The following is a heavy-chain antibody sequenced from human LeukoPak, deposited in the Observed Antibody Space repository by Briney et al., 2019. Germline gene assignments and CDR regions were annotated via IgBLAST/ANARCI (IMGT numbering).Heavy chain of an antibody. Sequence: PGGSLRLSCAPSGFTFSSYSMNWVRQAPGKGLEWVSSISSSSSYIYYADSVKGRFTISRDNAKNSLYLQMNSLRAEDTAVYYCARDPVVAATFDYWGQGTLVTVSS. CDR1: GFTFSSYS. V-gene: IGHV3-21*01. D-gene: IGHD2-15*01. CDR3: ARDPVVAATFDY. CDR2: ISSSSSYI. J-gene: IGHJ4*02.